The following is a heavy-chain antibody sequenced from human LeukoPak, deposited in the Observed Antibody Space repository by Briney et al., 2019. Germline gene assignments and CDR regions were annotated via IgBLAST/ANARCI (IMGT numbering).Heavy chain of an antibody. Sequence: GGSLRLSCAASGFTFSSYCMKWVRQAPGKGLERVSSISSSGSYMYYADSVKGRFTISRDKSKNSLYLQLNSLRAADTAVYYCAKGRGWEASYYYYYMDVWGKGTTVTISS. D-gene: IGHD1-26*01. CDR2: ISSSGSYM. V-gene: IGHV3-21*01. CDR1: GFTFSSYC. CDR3: AKGRGWEASYYYYYMDV. J-gene: IGHJ6*03.